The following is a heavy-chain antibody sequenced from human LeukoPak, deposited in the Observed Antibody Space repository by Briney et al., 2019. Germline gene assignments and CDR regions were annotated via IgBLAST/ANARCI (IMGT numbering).Heavy chain of an antibody. CDR2: ISWNSGSI. Sequence: PGRSLRLSCAASGFTFDDYAMHWVRQAPGKGLEWVSGISWNSGSIGYADSVKGRFTISRDNAKNSLYLQMNRLRAEDTALYYCAKDRYQLLYALFDYWGQGTLVTVSS. CDR1: GFTFDDYA. CDR3: AKDRYQLLYALFDY. D-gene: IGHD2-2*02. V-gene: IGHV3-9*01. J-gene: IGHJ4*02.